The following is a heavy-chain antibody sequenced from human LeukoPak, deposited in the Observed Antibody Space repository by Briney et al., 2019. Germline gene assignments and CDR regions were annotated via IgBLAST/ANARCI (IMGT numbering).Heavy chain of an antibody. CDR2: IYYSGST. D-gene: IGHD3-10*01. Sequence: SETLSLTCTVSGGSISSYYWSWIRQPPGKGLEWIGYIYYSGSTNYNPSLKSRVTISVDTSKNQFSLKLRSVTAADTAVYYCAREAPISDSGSYYKSLGYWGQGTLVTVSS. CDR3: AREAPISDSGSYYKSLGY. J-gene: IGHJ4*02. V-gene: IGHV4-59*12. CDR1: GGSISSYY.